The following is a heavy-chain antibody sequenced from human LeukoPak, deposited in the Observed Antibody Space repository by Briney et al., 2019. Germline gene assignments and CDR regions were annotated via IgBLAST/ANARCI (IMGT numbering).Heavy chain of an antibody. D-gene: IGHD1-1*01. V-gene: IGHV1-18*01. Sequence: GASVEVSCKASGYTFTSYGISWVRQAPGQGLEWMGWISAYNGNTNYAQKLQGRVTMTTDTSTSTAYMELRSLRSDDTAVYYCARELLGHVSGTTVSWFDPWGQGTLVTVSS. J-gene: IGHJ5*02. CDR2: ISAYNGNT. CDR1: GYTFTSYG. CDR3: ARELLGHVSGTTVSWFDP.